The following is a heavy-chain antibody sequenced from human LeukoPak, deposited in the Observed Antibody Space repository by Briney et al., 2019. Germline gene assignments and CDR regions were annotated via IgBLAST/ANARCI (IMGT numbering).Heavy chain of an antibody. D-gene: IGHD3-22*01. CDR1: GGSISSYY. CDR2: IYTSGST. Sequence: KPSETLSLTCTVSGGSISSYYWSWIRQPAGKGLEWIGRIYTSGSTHYDPSLKRRVTISLDKSKNQFSLKLTSVTAADTAVYFCAREEYNDSSGRILWGQGTLVTVSS. V-gene: IGHV4-4*07. CDR3: AREEYNDSSGRIL. J-gene: IGHJ4*02.